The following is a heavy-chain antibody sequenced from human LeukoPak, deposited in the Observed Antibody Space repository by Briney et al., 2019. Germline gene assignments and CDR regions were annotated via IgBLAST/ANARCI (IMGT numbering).Heavy chain of an antibody. V-gene: IGHV3-30*18. J-gene: IGHJ3*02. D-gene: IGHD3-22*01. CDR3: AKDGYSDSSKEALDI. CDR1: GFTFSNYG. CDR2: ISYDGSNT. Sequence: PGGSLRLSCAASGFTFSNYGMHWVRQAQGKGLEWVAVISYDGSNTFYADSVKGRFTISRDNSKNTVYLQLNSLRIEDTAVYYCAKDGYSDSSKEALDIWGQGTMVTVSS.